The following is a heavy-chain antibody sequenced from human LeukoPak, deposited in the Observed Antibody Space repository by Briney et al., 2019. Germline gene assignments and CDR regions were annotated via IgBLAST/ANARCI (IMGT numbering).Heavy chain of an antibody. CDR2: ISYSGST. CDR3: ARVGRGDHTWGSYSCDH. Sequence: SETLSLTCTVSGDSISSNHWSWIRQPPGKGLEWSGYISYSGSTSYNPSLKSRVTISVDTSKNQFSLKLSSVTAADTAVYYCARVGRGDHTWGSYSCDHWGQGTLVTVSS. CDR1: GDSISSNH. J-gene: IGHJ4*02. D-gene: IGHD3-16*01. V-gene: IGHV4-59*01.